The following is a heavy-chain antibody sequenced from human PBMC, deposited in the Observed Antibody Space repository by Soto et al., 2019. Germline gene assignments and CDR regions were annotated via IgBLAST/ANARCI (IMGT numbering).Heavy chain of an antibody. V-gene: IGHV1-69*08. CDR2: IIPALGTA. D-gene: IGHD4-17*01. J-gene: IGHJ2*01. Sequence: QDQLVQSGAEVKKPGSSVKVSCKASGGTFSSHTFSWVRQAPGQGLEWMGRIIPALGTATYAQKFQGRVTITADESATTVYMELNSLRSEDTAVYYCARPAFGDFWHFDLWGRGTLVTFSS. CDR3: ARPAFGDFWHFDL. CDR1: GGTFSSHT.